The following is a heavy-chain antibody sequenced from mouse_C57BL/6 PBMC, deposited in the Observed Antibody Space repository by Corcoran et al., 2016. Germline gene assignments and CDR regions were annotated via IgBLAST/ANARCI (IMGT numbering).Heavy chain of an antibody. V-gene: IGHV1-81*01. CDR2: IYPRSGNT. D-gene: IGHD2-4*01. CDR3: ARSGYDYPAWLAY. CDR1: GYTFTSYG. J-gene: IGHJ3*01. Sequence: QVQLQQSGAELARPGASVKLSCKASGYTFTSYGISWVKQRTGQGLEWIGEIYPRSGNTYYNEKFKGKATLTADKSSSTAYMELRSLTSEDSAVYFCARSGYDYPAWLAYWGQGTLVTVSA.